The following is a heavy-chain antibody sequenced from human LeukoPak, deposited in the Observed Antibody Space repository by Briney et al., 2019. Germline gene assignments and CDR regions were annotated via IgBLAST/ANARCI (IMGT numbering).Heavy chain of an antibody. D-gene: IGHD2-15*01. CDR2: IYHSGTT. CDR1: GGSITSYF. V-gene: IGHV4-59*01. J-gene: IGHJ1*01. CDR3: AQKAPYSPGYSQD. Sequence: PSETLSLTCSVSGGSITSYFWTWIRQPPGKGLEWIGYIYHSGTTNYNPSLKSRVTISADTSKNQFSLKLSSVTAADTAVYYCAQKAPYSPGYSQDWGRGTLVTVSS.